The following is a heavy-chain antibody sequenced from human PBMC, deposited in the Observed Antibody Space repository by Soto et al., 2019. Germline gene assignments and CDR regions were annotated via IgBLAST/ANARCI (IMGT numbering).Heavy chain of an antibody. CDR2: INHSGST. CDR3: ARGPPYYDILTGYYKNWFDP. J-gene: IGHJ5*02. V-gene: IGHV4-34*01. CDR1: GGSFSGYY. D-gene: IGHD3-9*01. Sequence: SETLSLTCAVYGGSFSGYYWSWIRQPPGKGLEWIGEINHSGSTNYNPPLKSRVTISVDTSKNQFSLKLSSVTAADTAVYYCARGPPYYDILTGYYKNWFDPWGQGTLVTVSS.